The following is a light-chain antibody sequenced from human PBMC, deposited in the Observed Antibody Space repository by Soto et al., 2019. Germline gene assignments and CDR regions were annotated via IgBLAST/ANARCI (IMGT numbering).Light chain of an antibody. J-gene: IGKJ5*01. Sequence: EVVLTQSPVTLSLSPGERATLSCRASQSFRGLLAWYQQKPGQAPRLLIYDAYNMATGIPTRFSGSGSGTDFTLTISSLEPEDCGVCYCLPRHMWPITSGQGTRLAIK. CDR1: QSFRGL. CDR2: DAY. V-gene: IGKV3-11*01. CDR3: LPRHMWPIT.